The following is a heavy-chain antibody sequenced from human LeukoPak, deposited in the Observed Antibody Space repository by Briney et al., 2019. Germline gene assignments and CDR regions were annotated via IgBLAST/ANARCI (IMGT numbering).Heavy chain of an antibody. CDR3: AKGNSSGYYSPIDY. V-gene: IGHV3-23*01. D-gene: IGHD3-22*01. CDR2: IRGSGGST. Sequence: GGSLRLSCAASGFTLSSYAMSWVRQAPGKGLEWVSVIRGSGGSTYYADSVKGRFTISRDNSKNTLYLQMNSLRAEDTAIYYCAKGNSSGYYSPIDYWGQGTLVTVSS. CDR1: GFTLSSYA. J-gene: IGHJ4*02.